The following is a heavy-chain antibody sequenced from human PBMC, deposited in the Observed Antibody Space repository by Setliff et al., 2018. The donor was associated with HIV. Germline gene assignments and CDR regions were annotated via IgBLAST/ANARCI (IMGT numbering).Heavy chain of an antibody. CDR3: AREGPTVTTRYFHY. CDR2: INWNGYST. D-gene: IGHD4-17*01. J-gene: IGHJ1*01. V-gene: IGHV3-20*04. CDR1: GFTFDDFG. Sequence: GESLKISCAAYGFTFDDFGMSWVRQAPGKGLEWISGINWNGYSTGYADSVKGRFTISRDNAKNSLYLQMNSLRAEDTALYYCAREGPTVTTRYFHYWGQGTLVTVSS.